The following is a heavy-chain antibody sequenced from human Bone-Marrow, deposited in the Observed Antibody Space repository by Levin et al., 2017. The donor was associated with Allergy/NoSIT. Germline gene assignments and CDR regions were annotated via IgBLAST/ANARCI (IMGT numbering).Heavy chain of an antibody. CDR3: AKHDRGYGSAGRCYSEWFHP. CDR2: ISGNGDST. CDR1: GFNFASYG. Sequence: GESLKISCAGSGFNFASYGMSWVRQAPGKGLEWVSGISGNGDSTYYADFVKGRFTMSRENSQKMVYLQMNSLRAGDTAVYYCAKHDRGYGSAGRCYSEWFHPWGRGTLVTVSS. V-gene: IGHV3-23*01. J-gene: IGHJ5*02. D-gene: IGHD2-15*01.